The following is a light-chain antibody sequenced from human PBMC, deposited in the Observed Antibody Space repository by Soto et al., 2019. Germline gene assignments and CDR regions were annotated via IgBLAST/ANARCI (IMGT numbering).Light chain of an antibody. CDR2: DVS. CDR1: SSDVGGYNY. CDR3: SSYTSSRTYV. Sequence: QSVLTQPASVSGSPGQSVTISCTGNSSDVGGYNYVSWYQQHPGKAPKLMIYDVSNRPSGVSNRFSGSKSGNTASPTISGLQAEDEADYYCSSYTSSRTYVFGTGTKVTVL. J-gene: IGLJ1*01. V-gene: IGLV2-14*01.